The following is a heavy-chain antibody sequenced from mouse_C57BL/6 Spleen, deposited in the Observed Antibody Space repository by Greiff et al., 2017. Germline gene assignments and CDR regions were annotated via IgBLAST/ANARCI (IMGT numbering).Heavy chain of an antibody. J-gene: IGHJ1*03. CDR2: INYDGSST. V-gene: IGHV5-16*01. CDR3: ARDSNYWYFDV. D-gene: IGHD2-5*01. CDR1: GFTFSDYY. Sequence: EVKVVESEGGLVQPGSSMKLSCTASGFTFSDYYMAWVRQVPEKGLEWVANINYDGSSTYYLDSLKSRFIISRDNAKNILYLQMSSLKSEDTATYYCARDSNYWYFDVWGTGTTVTVSS.